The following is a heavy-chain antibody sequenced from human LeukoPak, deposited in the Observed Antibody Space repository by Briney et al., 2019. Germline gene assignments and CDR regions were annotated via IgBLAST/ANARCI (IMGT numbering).Heavy chain of an antibody. CDR1: GGSIRSDY. CDR3: ARYNYHSGSYSAFDS. Sequence: SETLSLTCTVSGGSIRSDYWSWIRQPPGKGLEWIGYIYYSGTTNSGSTNYNPSLKSRVTISVDTSKSQFSLRVNSVTAADTAVYHCARYNYHSGSYSAFDSWGQGTLVTVSS. CDR2: IYYSGTTNSGST. V-gene: IGHV4-59*12. D-gene: IGHD3-10*01. J-gene: IGHJ4*02.